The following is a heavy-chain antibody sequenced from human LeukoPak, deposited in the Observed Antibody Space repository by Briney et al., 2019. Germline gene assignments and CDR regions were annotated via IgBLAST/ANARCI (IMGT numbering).Heavy chain of an antibody. V-gene: IGHV1-69*05. D-gene: IGHD1-14*01. J-gene: IGHJ5*02. CDR3: ARGVGNRFWFDP. Sequence: SVKVSCKASGGTFSSYAISWVRQAPGQGLEWMGGIIPIFGTANYAQKFQGRVTITTDESTSTAYMELSSLRSEDTAVYHCARGVGNRFWFDPWGQGTLVTVSS. CDR1: GGTFSSYA. CDR2: IIPIFGTA.